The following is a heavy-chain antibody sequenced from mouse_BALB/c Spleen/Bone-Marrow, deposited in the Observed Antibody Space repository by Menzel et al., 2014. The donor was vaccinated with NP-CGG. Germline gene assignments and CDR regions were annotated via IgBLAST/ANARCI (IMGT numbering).Heavy chain of an antibody. CDR3: AKGGYGSSYVRYYAMDY. J-gene: IGHJ4*01. Sequence: VQLQQSGAELARPGASVKLSCKASGYTFTDYYINWVKQRTGQGLEWIGEIYPGSGNTYYNEKFKGKATLTADKSSSTAYMRLSSLTSEDSAVYFCAKGGYGSSYVRYYAMDYWGQGTSVTVSS. D-gene: IGHD1-1*01. V-gene: IGHV1-77*01. CDR2: IYPGSGNT. CDR1: GYTFTDYY.